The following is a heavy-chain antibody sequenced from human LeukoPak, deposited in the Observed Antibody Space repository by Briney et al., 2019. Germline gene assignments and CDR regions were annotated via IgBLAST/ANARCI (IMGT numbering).Heavy chain of an antibody. D-gene: IGHD3-3*01. CDR2: INSDGSST. Sequence: PGRSLRLSCAASGFTFSSYWMHWVRQAPGKGLVWVSRINSDGSSTSYADSVKGRFTISRDNAKNTLYLQMNSLRAEDTAVYYCARVYYDFWSGYSHCFDYWGQGTLVTVSS. J-gene: IGHJ4*02. CDR1: GFTFSSYW. CDR3: ARVYYDFWSGYSHCFDY. V-gene: IGHV3-74*01.